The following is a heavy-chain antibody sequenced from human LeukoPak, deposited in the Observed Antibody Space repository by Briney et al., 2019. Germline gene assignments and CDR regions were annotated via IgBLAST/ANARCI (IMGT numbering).Heavy chain of an antibody. D-gene: IGHD3-10*01. CDR1: GFTFSSYW. V-gene: IGHV3-21*01. CDR3: ARDRYGPGSYPDEFDY. J-gene: IGHJ4*02. CDR2: ISSSSTYI. Sequence: GGSLRLSCAASGFTFSSYWMSWVRQAPGKGLEWVSSISSSSTYIYYADSVKGRFTISRDNAKNSLYLQMNSLRAEDTAVYYCARDRYGPGSYPDEFDYWGQGTLVTVSS.